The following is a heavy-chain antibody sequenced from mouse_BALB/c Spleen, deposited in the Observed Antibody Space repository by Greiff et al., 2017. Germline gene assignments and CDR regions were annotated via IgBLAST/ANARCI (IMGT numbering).Heavy chain of an antibody. CDR2: ISSGSSTI. J-gene: IGHJ3*01. CDR3: ARSGLTGTWFAY. V-gene: IGHV5-17*02. Sequence: EVQGVESGGGLVQPGGSRKLSCAASGFTFSSFGMHWVRQAPEKGLEWVAYISSGSSTIYYADTVKGRFTISRDNPKNTLFLQMTSLRSEDTAMYYCARSGLTGTWFAYWGQGTLVTVSA. D-gene: IGHD4-1*01. CDR1: GFTFSSFG.